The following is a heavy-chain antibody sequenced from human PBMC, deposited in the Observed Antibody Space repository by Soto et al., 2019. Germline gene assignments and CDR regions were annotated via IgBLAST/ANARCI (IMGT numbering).Heavy chain of an antibody. Sequence: QVQLVQSGAEVKKPGASVKVSCKASGYTFTSYDINWVRQATGQGLEWMGWMNPNSGNTGYAQKFQGRVTITRNTSISTAYMELSSLRSEDTAVYYCARSKSYDFWSGYYRGPLNWFDPWGQGTLVTVSS. CDR1: GYTFTSYD. J-gene: IGHJ5*02. CDR3: ARSKSYDFWSGYYRGPLNWFDP. D-gene: IGHD3-3*01. CDR2: MNPNSGNT. V-gene: IGHV1-8*01.